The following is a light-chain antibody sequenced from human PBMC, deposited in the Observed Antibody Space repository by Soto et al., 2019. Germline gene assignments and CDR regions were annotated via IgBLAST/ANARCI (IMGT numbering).Light chain of an antibody. CDR1: QGISNY. CDR2: VAS. J-gene: IGKJ1*01. CDR3: QKYNSAPRT. Sequence: DIHMTQSPSSLSAAVGDRVTITCLASQGISNYLAWYQQKPGKVPKLLIYVASTLQSGVPSRFSGSGSGTDFTLTISSLQPEDVATYYCQKYNSAPRTFGQGTKVDIK. V-gene: IGKV1-27*01.